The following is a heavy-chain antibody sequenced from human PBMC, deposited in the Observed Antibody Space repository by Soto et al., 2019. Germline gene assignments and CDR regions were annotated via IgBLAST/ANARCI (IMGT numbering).Heavy chain of an antibody. J-gene: IGHJ4*02. CDR3: ASDRYCSSTSCYKYYFDY. CDR2: INPILGIA. Sequence: QVQLVQSGAEVKKPGSSVKVSCKASGGTFSSYTISWVRQAPGQGLEWMGRINPILGIANYAQKFQGRVTITADKSTSTAYMELSSLRSEDTAVYYCASDRYCSSTSCYKYYFDYWGQGTLVTVSS. V-gene: IGHV1-69*02. CDR1: GGTFSSYT. D-gene: IGHD2-2*02.